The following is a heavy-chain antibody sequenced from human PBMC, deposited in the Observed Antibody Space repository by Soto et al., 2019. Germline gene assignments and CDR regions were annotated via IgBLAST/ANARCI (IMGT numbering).Heavy chain of an antibody. Sequence: QVQLVESGGGLVKPGGSLRLSCAASGFTFSDYYMSWIRQAPGKGLEWVSYISSSGSTIYYADSVKGRFTISRDNAKNSLYLQMNSLRAEDTALYYCARERGYCSGGSCYGTFGAFDIWGQGTMVTVSS. V-gene: IGHV3-11*01. D-gene: IGHD2-15*01. CDR2: ISSSGSTI. J-gene: IGHJ3*02. CDR3: ARERGYCSGGSCYGTFGAFDI. CDR1: GFTFSDYY.